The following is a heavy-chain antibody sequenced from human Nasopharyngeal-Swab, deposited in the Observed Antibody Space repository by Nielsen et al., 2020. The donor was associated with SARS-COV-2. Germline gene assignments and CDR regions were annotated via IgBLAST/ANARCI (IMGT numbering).Heavy chain of an antibody. Sequence: GGSLRLSCAASGFTFSSYSMNWVRQAPGKGLEWVSYISSGSTIYYADSVKGRFTISRDNAKNSLYLQMNSLRDEDTAVYYCARGGYYDNWFDPWGQGTLVTVSS. D-gene: IGHD3-22*01. CDR3: ARGGYYDNWFDP. CDR1: GFTFSSYS. CDR2: ISSGSTI. J-gene: IGHJ5*02. V-gene: IGHV3-48*02.